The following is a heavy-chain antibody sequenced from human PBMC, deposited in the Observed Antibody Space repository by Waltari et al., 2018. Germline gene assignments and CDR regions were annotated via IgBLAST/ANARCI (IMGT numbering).Heavy chain of an antibody. Sequence: QLQLQESGAGLVKPSGTLALACTVPGGFLRSYYLHLSQQPPGKGLEWIGRINTSGSTNYNPSIKSRVTMSVDTSKNQFSLKLSSVTAADTVVYYCAREVPGHYYDSNAFDIWGQGTMVTVSS. J-gene: IGHJ3*02. CDR2: INTSGST. V-gene: IGHV4-4*07. CDR3: AREVPGHYYDSNAFDI. CDR1: GGFLRSYY. D-gene: IGHD3-22*01.